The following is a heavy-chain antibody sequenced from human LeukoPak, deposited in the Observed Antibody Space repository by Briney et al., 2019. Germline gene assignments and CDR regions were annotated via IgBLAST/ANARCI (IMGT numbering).Heavy chain of an antibody. V-gene: IGHV3-48*03. D-gene: IGHD1-26*01. CDR3: AKGLGRPIDY. Sequence: GGSLRLSCAASGFTFSSYEMNWVRQAPGKGLEWVSYISSSGSTIYYADSVKGRFTISRDNSKNTLYLQMNSLRAEDTAVYYCAKGLGRPIDYWGQGTLVTVSS. CDR2: ISSSGSTI. J-gene: IGHJ4*02. CDR1: GFTFSSYE.